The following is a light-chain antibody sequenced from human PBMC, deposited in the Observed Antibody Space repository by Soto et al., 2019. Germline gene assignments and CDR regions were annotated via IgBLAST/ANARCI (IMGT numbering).Light chain of an antibody. Sequence: DIQMTQSPSSLSAPVGDRFNMTCRASRSISRYLSGYQQKPGKAPNLLIYAASSLQSGVPSRFSGAGSGTDFTLTIANLHPEDFAMYYCKQSYSTQWTFGQGTKVDIK. J-gene: IGKJ1*01. V-gene: IGKV1-39*01. CDR3: KQSYSTQWT. CDR1: RSISRY. CDR2: AAS.